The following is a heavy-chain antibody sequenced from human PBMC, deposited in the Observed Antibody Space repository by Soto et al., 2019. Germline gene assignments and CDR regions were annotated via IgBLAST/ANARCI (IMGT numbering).Heavy chain of an antibody. CDR2: ISYDGSNK. Sequence: QVQLVESGGGVVQPGRSLRLSCAASGFTFSSYAMHWVRQAPGKGLEWAAVISYDGSNKYYADSVKGRFTISRDNSKNTLYLQMNSLRAEDTAVYYCARDQGDDSSGYYLNYYYYYGMDVWGQGTTVTVSS. J-gene: IGHJ6*02. D-gene: IGHD3-22*01. CDR3: ARDQGDDSSGYYLNYYYYYGMDV. CDR1: GFTFSSYA. V-gene: IGHV3-30-3*01.